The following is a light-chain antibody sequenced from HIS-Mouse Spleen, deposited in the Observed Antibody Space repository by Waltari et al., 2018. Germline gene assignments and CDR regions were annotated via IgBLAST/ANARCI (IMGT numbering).Light chain of an antibody. CDR2: DVS. J-gene: IGLJ3*02. CDR3: SSYTSSSTQLV. V-gene: IGLV2-14*03. Sequence: QSALTQPASVSGSPGQSITISCTGTSSDVGGYTYVPWYQQHPGKAPKLMIYDVSNRPSGVSNRFSGSKSGNTASLTISGLQAEDEADYYCSSYTSSSTQLVFGGGTKLTVL. CDR1: SSDVGGYTY.